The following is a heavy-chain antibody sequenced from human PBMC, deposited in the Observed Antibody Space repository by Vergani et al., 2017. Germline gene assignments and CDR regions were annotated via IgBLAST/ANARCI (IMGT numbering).Heavy chain of an antibody. CDR2: IIPVLGKT. D-gene: IGHD6-19*01. Sequence: QVQLVQSGAEVKKPGSSVKVSCKASGATFRSNTISWVRQVPGQGLEWMGRIIPVLGKTKYAQDFQGRLTITADTSTSTAYMELTSLRSQDTAVYYCARGYSSGRIGYYYYGMDVWGQGTTVTVSS. CDR3: ARGYSSGRIGYYYYGMDV. J-gene: IGHJ6*02. CDR1: GATFRSNT. V-gene: IGHV1-69*08.